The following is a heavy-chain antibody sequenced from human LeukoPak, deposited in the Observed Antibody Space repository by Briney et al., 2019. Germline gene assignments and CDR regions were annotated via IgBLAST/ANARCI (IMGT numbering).Heavy chain of an antibody. CDR2: IYHSGST. J-gene: IGHJ3*02. D-gene: IGHD6-19*01. V-gene: IGHV4-38-2*02. CDR1: GYSISSGYY. Sequence: PSETLSLTCTVSGYSISSGYYWGWIRQPPGKGLEWIGSIYHSGSTYYNPSLKSRVTISVDTSKNQFSLKLSSVTAADTAVYYCASRRGSSGGLDAFDIWGQGTMVTVSS. CDR3: ASRRGSSGGLDAFDI.